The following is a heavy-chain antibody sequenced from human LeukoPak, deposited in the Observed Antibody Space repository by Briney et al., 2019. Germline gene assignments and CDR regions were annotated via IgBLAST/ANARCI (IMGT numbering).Heavy chain of an antibody. CDR1: GFTFSSYG. Sequence: PGGSLRLSCAASGFTFSSYGMHWVRQAPGKGLEWVAFIRCDGSNKYYADSVKGRFTISRDNSKNTLYLQMNSLRAEDTAVYYCANAHSSSSDYWGQGTLVTVSS. J-gene: IGHJ4*02. CDR2: IRCDGSNK. V-gene: IGHV3-30*02. D-gene: IGHD6-13*01. CDR3: ANAHSSSSDY.